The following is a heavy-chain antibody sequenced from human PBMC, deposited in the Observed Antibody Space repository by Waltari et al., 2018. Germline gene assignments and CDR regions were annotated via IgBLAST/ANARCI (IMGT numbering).Heavy chain of an antibody. D-gene: IGHD3-3*01. V-gene: IGHV3-30*02. CDR3: AKGRSGSYYYYGMDV. CDR2: IRYDGSNK. CDR1: GFTFSSYG. J-gene: IGHJ6*02. Sequence: QVQLVESGGGVVHPGGSLRLSCAASGFTFSSYGMPWVRQAPGKGLEGEAFIRYDGSNKYYADSVKGRFTISRDNSKNTLYLQMNSLRAEDTAVYYCAKGRSGSYYYYGMDVWGQGTTVTVSS.